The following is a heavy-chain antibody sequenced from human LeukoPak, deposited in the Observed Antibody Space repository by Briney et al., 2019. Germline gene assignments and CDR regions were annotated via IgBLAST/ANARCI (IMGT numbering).Heavy chain of an antibody. Sequence: SVKVSCKASGGTSSSYAISWVRQAPGQGLEWMGGIIPIFGTANYAQKFQGRVTITADESTSTAYMELSSLRSEDTAVYYCAGPHYYGSGSYPKDYYYGMDVWGKGTTVTVSS. D-gene: IGHD3-10*01. CDR2: IIPIFGTA. J-gene: IGHJ6*04. V-gene: IGHV1-69*13. CDR3: AGPHYYGSGSYPKDYYYGMDV. CDR1: GGTSSSYA.